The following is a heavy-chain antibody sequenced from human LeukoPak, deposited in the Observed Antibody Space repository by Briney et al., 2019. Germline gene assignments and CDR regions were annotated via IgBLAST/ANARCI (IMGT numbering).Heavy chain of an antibody. J-gene: IGHJ2*01. CDR1: GFTFSSYA. CDR3: AKDRAVVGDYWYFDF. V-gene: IGHV3-23*01. CDR2: ISGSGGST. Sequence: PGGSLRLSCAASGFTFSSYAMSWVRQAPGKGLVWVSGISGSGGSTFYTDSVKGRFTISRDNSKNTLNLQMNSLRAEDTAVYYCAKDRAVVGDYWYFDFWGRGTLVTVSS. D-gene: IGHD6-19*01.